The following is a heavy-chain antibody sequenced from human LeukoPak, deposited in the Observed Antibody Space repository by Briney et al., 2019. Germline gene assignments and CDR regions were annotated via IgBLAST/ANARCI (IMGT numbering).Heavy chain of an antibody. J-gene: IGHJ5*02. D-gene: IGHD5-24*01. CDR3: AGDPVEMATTNWFDP. CDR1: GGTFSSYT. Sequence: ASVKVSCKASGGTFSSYTISWVRQAPGQGLEWMGRIIPILGIANYAQKFQGRVTITADKSTSTAYMELSSLRSEDTAVYYCAGDPVEMATTNWFDPWGQGTLVTVSS. CDR2: IIPILGIA. V-gene: IGHV1-69*04.